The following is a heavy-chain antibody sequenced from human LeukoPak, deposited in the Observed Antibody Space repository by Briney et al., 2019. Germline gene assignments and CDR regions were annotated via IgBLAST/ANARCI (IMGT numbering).Heavy chain of an antibody. Sequence: GSSVKVSCKASGGTFSSYAISWVRQAPGQGLEWMGGIIPIFGTANYAQKFQGRVTITTDESTSTAYMELGSLRSEDTAVYYCARSFRSYGYYYYYMDVWGKGTTVTVSS. CDR1: GGTFSSYA. CDR2: IIPIFGTA. J-gene: IGHJ6*03. V-gene: IGHV1-69*05. D-gene: IGHD1-26*01. CDR3: ARSFRSYGYYYYYMDV.